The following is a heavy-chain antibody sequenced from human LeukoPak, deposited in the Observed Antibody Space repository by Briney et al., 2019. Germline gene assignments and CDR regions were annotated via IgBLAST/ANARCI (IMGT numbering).Heavy chain of an antibody. CDR3: ARDVGSWYEGGDY. CDR1: GFTLSSHW. V-gene: IGHV3-7*01. J-gene: IGHJ4*02. D-gene: IGHD6-13*01. CDR2: IKQDGTEK. Sequence: SGGSLRLSCAASGFTLSSHWVRWARQAPGRGLESVANIKQDGTEKYHVASVKGRFTISRDNAKNSLYLQMNSLRAEDTAVYYCARDVGSWYEGGDYWGQGTLVTVSS.